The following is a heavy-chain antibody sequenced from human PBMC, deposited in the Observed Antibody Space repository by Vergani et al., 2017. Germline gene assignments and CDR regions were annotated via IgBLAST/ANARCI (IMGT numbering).Heavy chain of an antibody. CDR3: VRLPRGPWNFDL. CDR2: ISARYPST. CDR1: GFTFSAGP. V-gene: IGHV3-23*01. J-gene: IGHJ2*01. Sequence: EVQLLQSGGGVIQPGGSVRLSCAASGFTFSAGPMTWVRQAPGKGLEWVSAISARYPSTYYADSVKGRFTISRDNTKNSLSLQMIGLRVEDTAVYYCVRLPRGPWNFDLWGRGTLITVSS.